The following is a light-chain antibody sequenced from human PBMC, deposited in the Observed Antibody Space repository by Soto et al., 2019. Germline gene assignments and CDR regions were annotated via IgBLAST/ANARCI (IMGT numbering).Light chain of an antibody. J-gene: IGLJ1*01. V-gene: IGLV2-23*02. CDR3: CSYAGSSTYV. Sequence: QSVLTQPASVSGSPGQSITISCTGTSSDVGSYNLVSWYQQHPGKSPKLMIYEVSKRLSGVFNRFSGSKSGNTASLTISGLQAEDEADYYCCSYAGSSTYVFGTGTKVTVL. CDR1: SSDVGSYNL. CDR2: EVS.